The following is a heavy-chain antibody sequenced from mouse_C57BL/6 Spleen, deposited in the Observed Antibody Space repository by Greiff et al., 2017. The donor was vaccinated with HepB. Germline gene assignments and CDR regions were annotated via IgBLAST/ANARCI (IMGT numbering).Heavy chain of an antibody. V-gene: IGHV1-69*01. D-gene: IGHD1-1*01. J-gene: IGHJ2*01. CDR2: IDPSDSYT. CDR1: GYTFTSYW. CDR3: ARGDYYGSSPRYFDY. Sequence: VQLQQPGAELVMPGASVKLSCKASGYTFTSYWMHWVKQRPGQGLEWIGEIDPSDSYTNYNQKFKGKSTLTVDKSSSTAYMQLSSLTSEDSAVYYCARGDYYGSSPRYFDYWGQGTTLTVSS.